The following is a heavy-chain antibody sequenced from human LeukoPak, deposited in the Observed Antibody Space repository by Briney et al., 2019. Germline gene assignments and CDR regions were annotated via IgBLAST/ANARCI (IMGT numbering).Heavy chain of an antibody. CDR2: ISYVGNNK. Sequence: PGGSLRLSCAASGFTFSSYGMHWVRQAPGKGLEWVALISYVGNNKNYADSVKGRFTISRDSSKNTLYLQMNSLRAEDTAVYYCAKDKYDDSGYYYVAAATYYFDYWGQGTLVTVSS. D-gene: IGHD3-22*01. V-gene: IGHV3-30*18. CDR3: AKDKYDDSGYYYVAAATYYFDY. CDR1: GFTFSSYG. J-gene: IGHJ4*02.